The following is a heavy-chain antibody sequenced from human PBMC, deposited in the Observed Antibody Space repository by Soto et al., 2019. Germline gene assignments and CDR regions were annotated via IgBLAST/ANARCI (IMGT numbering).Heavy chain of an antibody. D-gene: IGHD5-12*01. CDR2: IVVGSGNT. Sequence: TSVKVSCKASGFTFTSSAVQWVRQARGQRLEWIGWIVVGSGNTNYAQKFQERVTITRDMSTSTAYMELSSLRSEDTAVYYCAADRGDGYNSGDYWGQGTLVTVSS. V-gene: IGHV1-58*01. CDR3: AADRGDGYNSGDY. J-gene: IGHJ4*02. CDR1: GFTFTSSA.